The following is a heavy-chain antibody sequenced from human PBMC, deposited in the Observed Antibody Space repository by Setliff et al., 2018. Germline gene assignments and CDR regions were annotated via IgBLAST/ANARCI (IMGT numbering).Heavy chain of an antibody. Sequence: GESLKISCAASGFTFSSYWMHWVRQAPGKGLVWVSRINSDGSSTSYADSVKGRFTISRDNAKNTLYLQVNSLRAEDTAVYYCATSIAAAPGYWGQGTLVTVSS. CDR3: ATSIAAAPGY. J-gene: IGHJ4*02. CDR2: INSDGSST. D-gene: IGHD6-13*01. V-gene: IGHV3-74*01. CDR1: GFTFSSYW.